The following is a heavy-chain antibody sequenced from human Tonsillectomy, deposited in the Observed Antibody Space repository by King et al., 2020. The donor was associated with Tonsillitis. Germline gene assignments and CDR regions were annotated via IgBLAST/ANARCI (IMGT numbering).Heavy chain of an antibody. J-gene: IGHJ4*02. CDR2: TYYRSKWYN. D-gene: IGHD5-12*01. Sequence: VQLQQSGPGLVKPSQTLSLTCALSGDSVSSSHAAWNWIRQSASRGLEWLGKTYYRSKWYNDYAVSVKSRITINPDTSKNQFSLQLNSVTPEDTAVYYCVRQQWLYYFDYWGQGTLVTVSS. V-gene: IGHV6-1*01. CDR1: GDSVSSSHAA. CDR3: VRQQWLYYFDY.